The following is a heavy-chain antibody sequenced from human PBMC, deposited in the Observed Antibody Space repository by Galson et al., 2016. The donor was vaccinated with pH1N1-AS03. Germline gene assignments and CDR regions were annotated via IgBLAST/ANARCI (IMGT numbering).Heavy chain of an antibody. D-gene: IGHD5-24*01. Sequence: SLRLSCAASGFTLSNYWMHWVRQAPGKGLVWVSRINSDGSYTNYADSVWGRFTISRDNARNSLYLQMDSLRAEDTAVYYRARDRDGSDYFDSWGQGTLVTVSS. CDR3: ARDRDGSDYFDS. J-gene: IGHJ4*02. V-gene: IGHV3-74*01. CDR2: INSDGSYT. CDR1: GFTLSNYW.